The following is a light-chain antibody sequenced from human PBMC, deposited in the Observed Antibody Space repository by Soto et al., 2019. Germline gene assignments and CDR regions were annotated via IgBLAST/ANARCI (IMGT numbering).Light chain of an antibody. Sequence: IVMTQSPSTLSVSTGERATLSCRASQSVSSNLAWYQQKPGQAPRVLIYGASSRATGIPDRFSGTGSETDFTLTISRLEPEDFAVYYCQQYDNSPITFGQGTRLEI. CDR3: QQYDNSPIT. J-gene: IGKJ5*01. V-gene: IGKV3-20*01. CDR2: GAS. CDR1: QSVSSN.